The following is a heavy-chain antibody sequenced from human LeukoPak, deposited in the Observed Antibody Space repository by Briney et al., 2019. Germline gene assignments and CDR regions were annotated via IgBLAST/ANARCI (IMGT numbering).Heavy chain of an antibody. CDR3: AKGAYGSGNNFFDP. D-gene: IGHD3-10*01. CDR1: GFTFSSYA. CDR2: ISDSGGST. J-gene: IGHJ5*02. Sequence: PGGSLRLSCAASGFTFSSYAMSWARQAPGKGLEWVSAISDSGGSTYYADSVKGRFTISRDNSKNTLYLQMNSLRAEDTAVYYCAKGAYGSGNNFFDPWGQGTLVTVSS. V-gene: IGHV3-23*01.